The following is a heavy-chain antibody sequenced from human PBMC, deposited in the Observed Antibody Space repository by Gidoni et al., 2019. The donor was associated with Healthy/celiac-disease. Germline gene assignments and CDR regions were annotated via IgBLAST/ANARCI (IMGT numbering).Heavy chain of an antibody. CDR1: RASIRSYY. CDR3: ARLPGVATPGYYYYYGMDV. D-gene: IGHD5-12*01. Sequence: QVQLQESGPGLVKPSETLSLTCTVSRASIRSYYWSWIRQPPGKGLEWIGYIYYSGSTNYNPSLKSRVTISVDTSKNQFSLKLSSVTAADTAVYYCARLPGVATPGYYYYYGMDVWGKGTTVTVSS. V-gene: IGHV4-59*01. CDR2: IYYSGST. J-gene: IGHJ6*04.